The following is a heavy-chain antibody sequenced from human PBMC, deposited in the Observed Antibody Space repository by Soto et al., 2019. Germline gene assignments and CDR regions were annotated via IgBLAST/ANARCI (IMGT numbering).Heavy chain of an antibody. V-gene: IGHV1-2*04. CDR1: GYTFTGYY. D-gene: IGHD2-2*01. CDR3: AREWGGIVVVPAAMDFFDY. Sequence: GASVKVSCKASGYTFTGYYMHWVRQAPGQGLEWMGWINPNSGGTNYAQKFQGWVTMTRDTSISTAYMELSRLRSDDTAVYYCAREWGGIVVVPAAMDFFDYWGQGSLVIVSS. J-gene: IGHJ4*02. CDR2: INPNSGGT.